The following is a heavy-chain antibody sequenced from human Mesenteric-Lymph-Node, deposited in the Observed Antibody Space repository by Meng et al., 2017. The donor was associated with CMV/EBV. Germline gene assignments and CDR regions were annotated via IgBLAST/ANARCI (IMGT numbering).Heavy chain of an antibody. CDR2: INPNSGGT. CDR1: GYTFTGYY. V-gene: IGHV1-2*06. J-gene: IGHJ4*02. Sequence: SCKASGYTFTGYYMHWVRQAPGQGLEWMGRINPNSGGTNYAQKFQGRVTMTRDTSISTAYMELSRLRSDDTAVYYCARGSVVLYGSSFWGQGTLVTVSS. D-gene: IGHD6-13*01. CDR3: ARGSVVLYGSSF.